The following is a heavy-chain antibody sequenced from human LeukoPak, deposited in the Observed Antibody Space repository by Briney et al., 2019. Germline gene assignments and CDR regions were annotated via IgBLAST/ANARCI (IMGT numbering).Heavy chain of an antibody. CDR3: ARDKMAYCGGDCSYYFDY. CDR2: ISGGGGST. V-gene: IGHV3-23*01. Sequence: GGSLRLSCAASGFTFTSYSMNWVRQAPGKGLEWVSTISGGGGSTYYADSVKGRFTISRDNSKNTLYLQMNSLRAEDTAVYYCARDKMAYCGGDCSYYFDYWGQGTLVTVSS. CDR1: GFTFTSYS. D-gene: IGHD2-21*02. J-gene: IGHJ4*02.